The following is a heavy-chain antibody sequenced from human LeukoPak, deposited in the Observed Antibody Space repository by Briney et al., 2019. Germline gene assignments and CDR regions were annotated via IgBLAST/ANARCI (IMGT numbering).Heavy chain of an antibody. V-gene: IGHV3-74*01. J-gene: IGHJ4*02. CDR3: ATSRTFDY. CDR1: GFPLSRYW. D-gene: IGHD2-8*01. Sequence: PGGSLSLFCGASGFPLSRYWKHWARQGPEKGLVWVSGNNSDGSSTSYADSVKGQFTISRENSKNTVYLQMNSLRAEDTAVFYCATSRTFDYWGQGTLVTVSS. CDR2: NNSDGSST.